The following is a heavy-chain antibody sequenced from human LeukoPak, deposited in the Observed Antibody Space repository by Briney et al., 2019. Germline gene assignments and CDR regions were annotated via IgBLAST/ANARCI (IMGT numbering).Heavy chain of an antibody. J-gene: IGHJ4*02. CDR2: ISSSSTTK. V-gene: IGHV3-48*01. Sequence: GGSLRLSCAASGFTFDSYAMNWVRHVPGRGLEWISYISSSSTTKYYADSVKGRFIISRDNAKSSLCLQMTSLSVEDTAVYYCARDHYPIGWTNTYWSQGALVTVSS. CDR3: ARDHYPIGWTNTY. CDR1: GFTFDSYA. D-gene: IGHD6-19*01.